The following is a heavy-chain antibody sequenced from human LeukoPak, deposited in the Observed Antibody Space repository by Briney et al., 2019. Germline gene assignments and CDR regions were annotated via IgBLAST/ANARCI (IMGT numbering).Heavy chain of an antibody. CDR1: GGSISSGGYY. D-gene: IGHD2-15*01. CDR2: IYYSGIT. J-gene: IGHJ4*02. Sequence: PSETLSLTCTVSGGSISSGGYYWSWIRQHPGKGLEWIGYIYYSGITYYNPSLKSRVTISVDTSKYQFSLKLSYVTAEDTAVYYCARASCGSGGSCYSGYGTKKKYYFDYWGQGTLVTVSS. CDR3: ARASCGSGGSCYSGYGTKKKYYFDY. V-gene: IGHV4-31*03.